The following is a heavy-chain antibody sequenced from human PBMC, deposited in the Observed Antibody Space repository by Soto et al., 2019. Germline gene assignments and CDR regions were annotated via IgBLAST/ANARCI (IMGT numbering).Heavy chain of an antibody. Sequence: QVQLQESGPGLVKPSQTLSLTCTVSGGSISSGGYYWSWIRQHPGKGLEWIGYIYYSGSTYYNPSRKRRVTISVDTSKNQCSLKLSSVTAADTAVYYCARALRFGNYYGMDVWGQGTTVTVSS. CDR2: IYYSGST. J-gene: IGHJ6*02. CDR1: GGSISSGGYY. CDR3: ARALRFGNYYGMDV. D-gene: IGHD3-10*01. V-gene: IGHV4-31*03.